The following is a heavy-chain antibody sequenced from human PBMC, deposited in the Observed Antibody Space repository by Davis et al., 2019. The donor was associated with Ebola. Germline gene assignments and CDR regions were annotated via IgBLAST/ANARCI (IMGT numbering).Heavy chain of an antibody. CDR3: IGVGATVDY. V-gene: IGHV3-73*01. Sequence: GESLKISCAASGFTFSGSAMHWVRQASGKGLEWVGRIRSKANSYATAYAASVKGRFTISRDDSKNTAYLQMNSLKTEDTAVYYCIGVGATVDYWGQGTLVTVSS. D-gene: IGHD1-26*01. CDR1: GFTFSGSA. CDR2: IRSKANSYAT. J-gene: IGHJ4*02.